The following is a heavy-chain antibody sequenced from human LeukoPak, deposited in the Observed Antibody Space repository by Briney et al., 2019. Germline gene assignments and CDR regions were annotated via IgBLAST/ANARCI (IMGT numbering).Heavy chain of an antibody. Sequence: GGSLRFSCASSGFTFSSYAMSWVRQAPGKGLEWVSAISGSGGSTYYADSVKGRFTIFRDNSKNTLYLQMNSLRAEDTAVYYCAKLIEAAGINYWGQGTLVTVSS. CDR1: GFTFSSYA. CDR2: ISGSGGST. J-gene: IGHJ4*02. V-gene: IGHV3-23*01. D-gene: IGHD6-13*01. CDR3: AKLIEAAGINY.